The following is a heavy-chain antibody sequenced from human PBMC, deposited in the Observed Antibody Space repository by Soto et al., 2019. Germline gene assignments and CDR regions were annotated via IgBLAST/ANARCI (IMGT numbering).Heavy chain of an antibody. D-gene: IGHD3-3*01. Sequence: GGSLRLSCAASGFTFSSYAMSWVRQAPGKGLEWVSAISGSGGSTYYADSVKGRFTISRDNSKNTLYLQMNSLRAEDTAVYYCAKVQDYDFWSGYYTGDIDYWGQGTLVTVSS. J-gene: IGHJ4*02. CDR2: ISGSGGST. CDR3: AKVQDYDFWSGYYTGDIDY. V-gene: IGHV3-23*01. CDR1: GFTFSSYA.